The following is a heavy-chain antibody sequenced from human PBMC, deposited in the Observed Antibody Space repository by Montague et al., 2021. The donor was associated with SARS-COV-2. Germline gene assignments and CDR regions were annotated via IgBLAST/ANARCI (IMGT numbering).Heavy chain of an antibody. V-gene: IGHV3-30-3*01. CDR2: ISYDGSNK. D-gene: IGHD3-10*01. Sequence: SLRLSCAASGFTFSTYAMHWVRQAPGKGLEWVAGISYDGSNKYYADSVKGRFTISRDNAKNTLYLQMNSLRAEDTAVYYCARDREITMVRGAHLDGMDVWGQGTTVTVSS. J-gene: IGHJ6*02. CDR3: ARDREITMVRGAHLDGMDV. CDR1: GFTFSTYA.